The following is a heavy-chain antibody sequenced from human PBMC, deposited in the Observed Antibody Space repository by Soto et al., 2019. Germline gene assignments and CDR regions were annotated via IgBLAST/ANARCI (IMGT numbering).Heavy chain of an antibody. D-gene: IGHD3-10*01. Sequence: SVKVSCKASGGTFSSYAISWVRQAPGQGLEWMGGIIPIFGTANYAQKFQGRVTIAADESTSTAYMELSSLRSEDTAVYYCARAHYRGASGSYWVNWLDPWGQGTLVTVSS. CDR2: IIPIFGTA. J-gene: IGHJ5*02. CDR1: GGTFSSYA. CDR3: ARAHYRGASGSYWVNWLDP. V-gene: IGHV1-69*13.